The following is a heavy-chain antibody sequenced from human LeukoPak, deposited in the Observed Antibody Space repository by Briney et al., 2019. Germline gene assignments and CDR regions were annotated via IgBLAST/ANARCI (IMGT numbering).Heavy chain of an antibody. CDR1: GYPFIGYY. D-gene: IGHD2-2*02. J-gene: IGHJ4*02. CDR3: ARHFYGDCSSTSCYTGFDY. CDR2: INPNSGGT. Sequence: ASVKVSCKASGYPFIGYYMHWVRQAPGQGLEWMGWINPNSGGTNCAQNFQGRVTMTRDTSISTAYMELSRLRSDDTAVYYCARHFYGDCSSTSCYTGFDYWGQGTLVTVSS. V-gene: IGHV1-2*02.